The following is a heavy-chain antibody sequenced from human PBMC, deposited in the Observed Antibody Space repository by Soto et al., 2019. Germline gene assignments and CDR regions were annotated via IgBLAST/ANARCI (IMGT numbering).Heavy chain of an antibody. CDR1: GGSISGSGYY. D-gene: IGHD3-22*01. CDR3: ARHYYDSSGYPAPYYHGMDV. Sequence: SETLSLTCTVSGGSISGSGYYWGWIRQSPGKGLEWIGTIFYSGTTYYNPSLESRITISQDTSNNQFSLKLTSVTAADTAVYYCARHYYDSSGYPAPYYHGMDVWGQGTTVTVSS. V-gene: IGHV4-39*01. J-gene: IGHJ6*02. CDR2: IFYSGTT.